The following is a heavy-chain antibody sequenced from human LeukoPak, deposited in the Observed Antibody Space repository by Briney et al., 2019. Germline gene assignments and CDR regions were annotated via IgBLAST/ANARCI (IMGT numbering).Heavy chain of an antibody. V-gene: IGHV4-59*01. J-gene: IGHJ3*02. CDR2: YYYSWCT. Sequence: SETLSLPYTVSGRSISSFYWLWLRQSPEKALEWIGYYYYSWCTNYNPSLKSRVTISVDTSKNQFSLKLSSVTAADTAVYNCARLTYYYDSSPHAFDIWGQGTMVTASS. D-gene: IGHD3-22*01. CDR1: GRSISSFY. CDR3: ARLTYYYDSSPHAFDI.